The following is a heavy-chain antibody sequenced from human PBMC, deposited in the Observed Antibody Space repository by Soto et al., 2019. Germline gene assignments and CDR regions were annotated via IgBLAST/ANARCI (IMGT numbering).Heavy chain of an antibody. CDR3: ASSSMAISGVVITPFDY. J-gene: IGHJ4*02. CDR1: GGSISSGGYY. Sequence: QVQLQESGPGLVKPSQTLSLTCTVSGGSISSGGYYWSWIRQHPGKGLEWIGYIYYSGSTYYNPSLRSRVTIAVDTSKNQCSLKLSSVTAADTAVYYCASSSMAISGVVITPFDYWGQGTLVTVSS. CDR2: IYYSGST. V-gene: IGHV4-31*03. D-gene: IGHD3-3*01.